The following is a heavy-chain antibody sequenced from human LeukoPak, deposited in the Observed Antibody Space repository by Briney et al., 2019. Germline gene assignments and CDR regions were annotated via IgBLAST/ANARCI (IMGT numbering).Heavy chain of an antibody. J-gene: IGHJ4*02. CDR3: ARSHDILTGPHSLYFDY. CDR2: INHSGST. D-gene: IGHD3-9*01. CDR1: GGSFSGYY. Sequence: SETLSLTCAVYGGSFSGYYWSWIRQPPGKGLEWIGEINHSGSTNYNPSLKSRVTISVDTSKNQFSLKLSSVTAADTAVYYCARSHDILTGPHSLYFDYWGQGTLVTVSS. V-gene: IGHV4-34*01.